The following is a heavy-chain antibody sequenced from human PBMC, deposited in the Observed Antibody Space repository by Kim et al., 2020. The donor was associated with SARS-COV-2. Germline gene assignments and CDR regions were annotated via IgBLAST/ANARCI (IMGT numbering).Heavy chain of an antibody. V-gene: IGHV1-69*01. CDR3: ARGRERTYIVIDD. D-gene: IGHD5-12*01. J-gene: IGHJ4*02. Sequence: YAKKFQGRVTITADESTSTAYMELRSLRSEDTAVYYCARGRERTYIVIDDWGQGTLVTVSS.